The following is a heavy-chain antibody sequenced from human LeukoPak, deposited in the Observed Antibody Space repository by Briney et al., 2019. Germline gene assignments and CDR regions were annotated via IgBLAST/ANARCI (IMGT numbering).Heavy chain of an antibody. J-gene: IGHJ6*02. CDR3: ARDPFLPANRYVVHGLYYYYGMDV. V-gene: IGHV3-33*01. Sequence: PGGSLRLSCAASGFTFSSYGMQWVRQAPGKGLEWVAVIWYDGSNKYYADSVKGRFTISRDNSKNTLYLQMNSLRAEDTAVYYCARDPFLPANRYVVHGLYYYYGMDVWGQGTTVTVSS. CDR1: GFTFSSYG. CDR2: IWYDGSNK. D-gene: IGHD2-2*01.